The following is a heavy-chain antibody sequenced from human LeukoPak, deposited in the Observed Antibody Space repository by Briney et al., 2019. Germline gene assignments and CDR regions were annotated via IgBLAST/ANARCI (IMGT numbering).Heavy chain of an antibody. CDR3: ARLITMVRGVPYGMDV. D-gene: IGHD3-10*01. J-gene: IGHJ6*02. Sequence: GESLQISCKGSGYSFTSYWIGWVRQMPGKGLEWMGIIYPGDSDTRYSPSFQGQVTISADKSISTAYLQWSSLKASDTAMYYCARLITMVRGVPYGMDVWGQGTTVTVSS. CDR2: IYPGDSDT. CDR1: GYSFTSYW. V-gene: IGHV5-51*01.